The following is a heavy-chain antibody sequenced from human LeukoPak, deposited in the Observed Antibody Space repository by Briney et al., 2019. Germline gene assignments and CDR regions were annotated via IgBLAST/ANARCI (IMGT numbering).Heavy chain of an antibody. V-gene: IGHV4-34*01. Sequence: SETLSLTCAVYGGSFSGYYWSWIRQPPGKGLEWIGEINHSGSTNYNPSLKSRVTISVDTSKNQFSLKLSSVTAADTAVYYCARHADDYDYVWGSYRGYYFDYWGQGTLVTVSP. CDR2: INHSGST. CDR3: ARHADDYDYVWGSYRGYYFDY. D-gene: IGHD3-16*02. CDR1: GGSFSGYY. J-gene: IGHJ4*02.